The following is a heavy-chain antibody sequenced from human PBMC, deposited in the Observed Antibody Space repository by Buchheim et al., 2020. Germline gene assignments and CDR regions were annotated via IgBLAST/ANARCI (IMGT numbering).Heavy chain of an antibody. J-gene: IGHJ6*02. CDR1: GYTFTSYY. V-gene: IGHV1-46*01. CDR3: ARASFGGRYYYYYGMDV. D-gene: IGHD3-3*01. Sequence: QVQLVQSGAEVKKPGASVKVSCKASGYTFTSYYMHWVRQAPGQGLEWMGIINPSGGSTSYAQKFQGRVNMTRDTSTSTVYMELSSLRSEDTAVYYCARASFGGRYYYYYGMDVWGQGTT. CDR2: INPSGGST.